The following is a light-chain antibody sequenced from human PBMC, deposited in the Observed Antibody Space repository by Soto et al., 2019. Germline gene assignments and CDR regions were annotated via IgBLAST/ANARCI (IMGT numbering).Light chain of an antibody. V-gene: IGLV2-14*03. Sequence: QSVLTQPASVSGSPGQSITISCTGTSSDVGGYNYVSWYQHHPGKAPKLRIYDVSNRPSGVSNRFSGSKSVNTATLTTSGLHAEDEGDYYCSSYTSSSTRLFGGGTKLTVL. CDR1: SSDVGGYNY. J-gene: IGLJ2*01. CDR2: DVS. CDR3: SSYTSSSTRL.